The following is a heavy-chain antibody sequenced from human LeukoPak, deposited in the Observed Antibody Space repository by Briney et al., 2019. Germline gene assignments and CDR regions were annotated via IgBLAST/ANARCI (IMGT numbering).Heavy chain of an antibody. CDR1: GFTVSSNY. V-gene: IGHV3-53*01. CDR3: AGEGAAGPYYYYGMDV. Sequence: AGGSLRLSCAASGFTVSSNYMSWVRQAPGKGLEWVSVIYSGGSTYYADSVKGRFTISRDNSKNTLYLQMNSLRAEDTAVYYCAGEGAAGPYYYYGMDVWGQGTTVTVSS. CDR2: IYSGGST. J-gene: IGHJ6*02. D-gene: IGHD6-13*01.